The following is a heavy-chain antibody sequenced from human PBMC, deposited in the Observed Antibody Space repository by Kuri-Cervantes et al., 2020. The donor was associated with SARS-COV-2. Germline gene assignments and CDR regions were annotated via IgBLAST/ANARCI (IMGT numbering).Heavy chain of an antibody. D-gene: IGHD2-2*01. CDR3: ARGREGVVPATILGLGYFLYFSMDV. J-gene: IGHJ6*03. CDR2: INHSGST. V-gene: IGHV4-34*01. Sequence: SQTLSLTCAVCGGSFSGYYWSWIRQSPGKGLEWIGKINHSGSTNYNPSLSSRVTISVDMSKNQFSLRLSSVTAADTAMYYCARGREGVVPATILGLGYFLYFSMDVWGKGTSVTVSS. CDR1: GGSFSGYY.